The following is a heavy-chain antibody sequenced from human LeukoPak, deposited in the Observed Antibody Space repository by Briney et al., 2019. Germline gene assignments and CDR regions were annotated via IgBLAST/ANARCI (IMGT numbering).Heavy chain of an antibody. Sequence: GGPLRLSCAASGFTFSSYGMHWVRQAPGKGLEWVAVISYDGSNKYYADSVKGRFTISRDNSKNTLYLQMNSLRAEDTAVYYCAKSKAAALFDYWGQGTLVTVSS. CDR2: ISYDGSNK. V-gene: IGHV3-30*18. CDR1: GFTFSSYG. J-gene: IGHJ4*02. D-gene: IGHD6-13*01. CDR3: AKSKAAALFDY.